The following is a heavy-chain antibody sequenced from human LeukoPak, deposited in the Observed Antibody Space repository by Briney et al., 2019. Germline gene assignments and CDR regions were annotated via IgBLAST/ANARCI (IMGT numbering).Heavy chain of an antibody. CDR2: INPNSGGT. CDR3: ATYYSDTSARD. J-gene: IGHJ1*01. Sequence: ASVKVSCKASGYTFTGYYMHWVRQAPGQGLEWMGWINPNSGGTNFAPNFQGRVTMTRDTSISTANMELSGLTSDDTAVYFCATYYSDTSARDWGQGTLVTVSS. V-gene: IGHV1-2*02. D-gene: IGHD3-22*01. CDR1: GYTFTGYY.